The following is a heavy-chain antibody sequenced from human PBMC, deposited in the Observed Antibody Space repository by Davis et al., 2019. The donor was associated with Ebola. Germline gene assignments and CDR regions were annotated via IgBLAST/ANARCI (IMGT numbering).Heavy chain of an antibody. J-gene: IGHJ4*02. CDR1: GFTSSGFTFSDYD. V-gene: IGHV3-21*01. CDR2: ISKTSVHT. CDR3: ARDVY. Sequence: GESLKISCAASGFTSSGFTFSDYDMNWVRQAPGKGLEWVSTISKTSVHTYYAESVKGRFTISRDNAKNSLYLQMNNLRAEDTAVYYCARDVYWGQGILVTVSS.